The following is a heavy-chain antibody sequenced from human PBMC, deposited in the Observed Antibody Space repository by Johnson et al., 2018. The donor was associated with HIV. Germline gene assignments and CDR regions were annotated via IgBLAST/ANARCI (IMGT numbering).Heavy chain of an antibody. CDR1: GFTFSSYG. Sequence: VQLVESGGGVVQPGGSLRLSCAASGFTFSSYGMHWVRQAPGKGPEWLSYISSSGITMLYADYVKGRFTISRDNSKNTLYLQMNSLRAEDTAVYYCARAEYCGGDCSSAFDIWGQGTMVTVSS. CDR3: ARAEYCGGDCSSAFDI. CDR2: ISSSGITM. V-gene: IGHV3-48*01. D-gene: IGHD2-21*01. J-gene: IGHJ3*02.